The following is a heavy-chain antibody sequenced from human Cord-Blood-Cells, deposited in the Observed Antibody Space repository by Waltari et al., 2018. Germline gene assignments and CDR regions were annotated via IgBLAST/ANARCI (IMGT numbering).Heavy chain of an antibody. D-gene: IGHD3-22*01. CDR1: GYTLTELS. J-gene: IGHJ4*02. CDR3: ATNTPPYDSSGYYFDY. Sequence: QVQLVQSGAEVKKPGASVKVSCKVSGYTLTELSMHWVRQAPGKGLEWMGGVIPEDGETTYAPDFQGRVPMTEDTSTDTAYMELSSLRSEDTAVYYCATNTPPYDSSGYYFDYWGQGTLVTVSS. V-gene: IGHV1-24*01. CDR2: VIPEDGET.